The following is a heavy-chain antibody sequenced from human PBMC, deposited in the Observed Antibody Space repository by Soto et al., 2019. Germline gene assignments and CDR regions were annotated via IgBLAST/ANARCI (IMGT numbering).Heavy chain of an antibody. D-gene: IGHD1-1*01. V-gene: IGHV4-34*01. CDR2: INHSGST. CDR1: GGSFSGYY. CDR3: ARTTRYGKLDY. J-gene: IGHJ4*02. Sequence: SETLSLTCAVYGGSFSGYYWSWIRQPPGKGLEWIGEINHSGSTNYNPSLKSRVTISVDTSKNQFSLKLSSVTAADTAVYYCARTTRYGKLDYWGQGTLVTVSS.